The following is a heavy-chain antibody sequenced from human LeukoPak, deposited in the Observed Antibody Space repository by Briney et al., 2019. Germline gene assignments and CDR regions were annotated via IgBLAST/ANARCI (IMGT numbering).Heavy chain of an antibody. CDR3: ARGDYYDILTGYEDWYFDL. J-gene: IGHJ2*01. D-gene: IGHD3-9*01. V-gene: IGHV4-4*07. Sequence: SETLSLTCTVSGGSISSYYWSWIRQPAGKGLEWIGRIYTSGSTNYNPSLKSRVTMSVDTSKNQFSPKLSSVTAADTAVYYCARGDYYDILTGYEDWYFDLWGRGTLVTVSS. CDR2: IYTSGST. CDR1: GGSISSYY.